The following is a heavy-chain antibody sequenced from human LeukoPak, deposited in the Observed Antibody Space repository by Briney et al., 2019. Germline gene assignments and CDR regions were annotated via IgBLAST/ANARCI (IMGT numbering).Heavy chain of an antibody. J-gene: IGHJ4*02. CDR3: AADYGSGSYRFDY. D-gene: IGHD3-10*01. CDR1: GVSISSGDYS. V-gene: IGHV4-30-2*01. CDR2: IYSSGNT. Sequence: SETLSLTCAVSGVSISSGDYSWSWIRQPPGKGLEWIEYIYSSGNTLYNPSLRSRATISLDRSKNQFSLRLSSVTAADTAVYYCAADYGSGSYRFDYWGQGTLVSVSS.